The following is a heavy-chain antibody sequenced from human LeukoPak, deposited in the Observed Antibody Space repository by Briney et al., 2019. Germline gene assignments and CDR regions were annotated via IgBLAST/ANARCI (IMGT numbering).Heavy chain of an antibody. CDR3: ASRASYSNYYYYYYMDV. V-gene: IGHV4-59*12. D-gene: IGHD4-11*01. CDR2: IYYSGST. J-gene: IGHJ6*03. CDR1: GGSISSYY. Sequence: PSETLSLTCTVSGGSISSYYWSWIRQPPGKGLEWIGYIYYSGSTNYRPSLKSRVAISVDTSKNQFSLKLSSVTAADTAVYYCASRASYSNYYYYYYMDVWGKGTTVTVSS.